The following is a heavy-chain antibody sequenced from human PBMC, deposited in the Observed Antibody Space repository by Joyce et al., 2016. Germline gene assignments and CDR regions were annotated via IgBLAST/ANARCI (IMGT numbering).Heavy chain of an antibody. J-gene: IGHJ4*02. D-gene: IGHD2-2*02. CDR2: MSYDGSNQ. Sequence: QVPLLESGGGVAQPGRSLRLSCAASEFAFSSHAMHWVRQAPGKGLEWVAVMSYDGSNQYYADSVRGRFTISRDNSQNTLYLQMNSLRVEDTAVYYCTRSSRTGYTAGWPDFDYWGQGTLVTVSS. CDR3: TRSSRTGYTAGWPDFDY. CDR1: EFAFSSHA. V-gene: IGHV3-30*03.